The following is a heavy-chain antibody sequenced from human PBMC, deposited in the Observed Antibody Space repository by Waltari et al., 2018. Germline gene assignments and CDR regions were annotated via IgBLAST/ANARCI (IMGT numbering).Heavy chain of an antibody. V-gene: IGHV4-39*02. CDR3: ATYIGASVGTAAFDV. CDR2: ISYTGAT. D-gene: IGHD5-12*01. CDR1: GASITSTKHS. Sequence: QLQLQESGPGMVKPSETLSLTCSVPGASITSTKHSRGWVRQPPGQGLEWIATISYTGATYSSPSLRGRVTVSRDTSMNYVSLKLGSVTAADTAVYYCATYIGASVGTAAFDVWGQGTMVTVSS. J-gene: IGHJ3*01.